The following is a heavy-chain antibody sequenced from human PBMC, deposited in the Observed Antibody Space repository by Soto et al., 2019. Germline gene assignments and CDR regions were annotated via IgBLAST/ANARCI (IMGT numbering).Heavy chain of an antibody. CDR1: GYTFSSYG. CDR2: ISDYNGNT. V-gene: IGHV1-18*01. CDR3: AMVDNYVTPTPQDV. J-gene: IGHJ6*02. Sequence: QVQLVQSGVEVKKAGASVKVSCKASGYTFSSYGISWARQASGQGLEWMGWISDYNGNTHYASKVQGRLTMTTDTSTSTAYMDLGSLTSDDTAVYYCAMVDNYVTPTPQDVWGQGTTVTVSS. D-gene: IGHD3-16*01.